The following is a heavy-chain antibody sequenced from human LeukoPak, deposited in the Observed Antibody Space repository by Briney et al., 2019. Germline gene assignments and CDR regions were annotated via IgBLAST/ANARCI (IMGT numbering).Heavy chain of an antibody. V-gene: IGHV4-4*07. D-gene: IGHD1-26*01. CDR1: GGSISSYY. J-gene: IGHJ4*02. Sequence: SETLSLTCTVSGGSISSYYWSWIRQPAGKGLEWIGRIYTSGSTNYNPSLKSRVTMSVDTSKNQFSLKLSSVTAADTAVYYCARGRGGVGLGATYYFDYWGQGTLVTVSS. CDR3: ARGRGGVGLGATYYFDY. CDR2: IYTSGST.